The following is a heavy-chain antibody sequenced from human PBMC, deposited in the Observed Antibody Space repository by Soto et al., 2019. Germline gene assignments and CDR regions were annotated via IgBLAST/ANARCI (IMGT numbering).Heavy chain of an antibody. CDR3: ARGSDYYDSSIQESY. V-gene: IGHV4-34*01. CDR1: GGSFSGYY. J-gene: IGHJ4*02. D-gene: IGHD3-22*01. Sequence: QVQLQQWGAGLLKPSETLSLTCAVYGGSFSGYYWSWIRQPPGKGLEWIGEINHSGSTNYNPSLKSRVTISVDTSKNQFSLKLSSVTAADTAVYYCARGSDYYDSSIQESYWGQGTLVTVSS. CDR2: INHSGST.